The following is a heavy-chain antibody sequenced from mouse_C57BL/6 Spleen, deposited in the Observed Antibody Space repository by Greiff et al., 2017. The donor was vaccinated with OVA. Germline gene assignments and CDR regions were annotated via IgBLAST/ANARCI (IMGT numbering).Heavy chain of an antibody. J-gene: IGHJ3*01. D-gene: IGHD1-1*01. V-gene: IGHV3-6*01. CDR2: ISYDGSN. CDR1: GYSITSGYY. Sequence: EVKLMESGPGLVKPSQSLSLTCSVTGYSITSGYYWNWIRQFPGNKLEWMGYISYDGSNNYNPSLKNRISITRDTSKNQFFLKLNSVTTEDTATYYCARGRLYYGSPWFAYWGQGTLVTVSA. CDR3: ARGRLYYGSPWFAY.